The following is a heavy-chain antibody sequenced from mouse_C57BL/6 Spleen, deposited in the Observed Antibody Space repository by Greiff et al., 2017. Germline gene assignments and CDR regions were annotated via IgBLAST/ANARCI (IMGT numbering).Heavy chain of an antibody. Sequence: VQLQQSGPELVKPGASVKISCKASGYTFTDYYMNWVKQSHGKSLEWIGDINPNNGGTSYNQKFKGKATLTVDKSSSTAYMELRSLTSEDSAVYYCANYYGLMDYWGQGTSVTVSS. CDR1: GYTFTDYY. V-gene: IGHV1-26*01. D-gene: IGHD1-1*01. CDR2: INPNNGGT. CDR3: ANYYGLMDY. J-gene: IGHJ4*01.